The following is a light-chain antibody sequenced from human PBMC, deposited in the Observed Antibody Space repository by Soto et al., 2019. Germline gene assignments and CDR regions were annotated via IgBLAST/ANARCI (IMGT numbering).Light chain of an antibody. J-gene: IGLJ2*01. Sequence: QAVVTQPPSTSGTPGQRVLLSFSGGASNLDTNSVSWYRQLPGTAPELLIYRNIQRPSGVPDRFSGSKSDTSASLAMSGLPSEDEAHYFCAAWDDSLHGVVFGGGTKLTVL. CDR1: ASNLDTNS. CDR2: RNI. CDR3: AAWDDSLHGVV. V-gene: IGLV1-44*01.